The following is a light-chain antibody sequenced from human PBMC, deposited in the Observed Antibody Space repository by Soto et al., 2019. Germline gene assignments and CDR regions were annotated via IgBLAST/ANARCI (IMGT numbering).Light chain of an antibody. CDR1: SSNFGAGYD. J-gene: IGLJ1*01. Sequence: QLVLTQPPSVSGAPGQRVSISCTGSSSNFGAGYDVHWYQQLPGTAPKLLIYDNNNRPSGVPDRFSGSKSGTSASLAITGLQAEDEADYYCQSYDSSLTAYVFGTGTKVTVL. CDR2: DNN. V-gene: IGLV1-40*01. CDR3: QSYDSSLTAYV.